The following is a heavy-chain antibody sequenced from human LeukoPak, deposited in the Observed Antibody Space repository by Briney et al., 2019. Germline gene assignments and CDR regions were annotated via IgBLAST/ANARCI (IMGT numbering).Heavy chain of an antibody. CDR1: GGTFSSYA. Sequence: GASVKVSCKASGGTFSSYAISWVRQAPGQGLEWMGWISAYNGNTNYAQKLQGRVTMTTDTSTGTAYMELRSLRSDDTAVYYCATSIRGVRQMDYWGQGTLVTVSS. V-gene: IGHV1-18*01. CDR2: ISAYNGNT. J-gene: IGHJ4*02. D-gene: IGHD3-10*01. CDR3: ATSIRGVRQMDY.